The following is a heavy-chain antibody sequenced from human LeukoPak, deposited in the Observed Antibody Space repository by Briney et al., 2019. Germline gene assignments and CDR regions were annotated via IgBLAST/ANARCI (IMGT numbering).Heavy chain of an antibody. Sequence: SETLSLTCTVSGGSISSYYWSWIRQPPGKGLEWIGYIYYSGRPNYNPSLKSRVTISVDTSKNQFSLKLSSVTAADTAVYYCARLAGVDTAMVDYWGQGTLVTVSS. CDR2: IYYSGRP. CDR3: ARLAGVDTAMVDY. D-gene: IGHD5-18*01. J-gene: IGHJ4*02. CDR1: GGSISSYY. V-gene: IGHV4-59*08.